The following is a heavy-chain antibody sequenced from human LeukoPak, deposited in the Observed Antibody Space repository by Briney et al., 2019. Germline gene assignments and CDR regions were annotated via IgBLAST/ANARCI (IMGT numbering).Heavy chain of an antibody. D-gene: IGHD3-22*01. Sequence: ASVKVSCKASGCTFTSYYMHWVRQAPGQGLEWMGIINPSGGSTSYAQKFQGRVTMTRDTSTSTVYMELSSLRSEDTAVYYCARGAFMIVVAHNWFDPWGQGTLVTVSS. V-gene: IGHV1-46*01. CDR1: GCTFTSYY. CDR3: ARGAFMIVVAHNWFDP. J-gene: IGHJ5*02. CDR2: INPSGGST.